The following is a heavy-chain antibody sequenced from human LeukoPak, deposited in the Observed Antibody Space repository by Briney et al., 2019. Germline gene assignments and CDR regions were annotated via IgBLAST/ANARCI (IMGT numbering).Heavy chain of an antibody. CDR2: IYTSGST. Sequence: SETLSLTCTVSSGSISSYYWSWIRQPAGKGLEWIGRIYTSGSTNYNPSLKSRVTMSVDTSKNQFSLKLSSVTAADTAVYYCARVGWSGSAFDIWGQGTMVTVSS. V-gene: IGHV4-4*07. CDR3: ARVGWSGSAFDI. CDR1: SGSISSYY. J-gene: IGHJ3*02. D-gene: IGHD3-3*01.